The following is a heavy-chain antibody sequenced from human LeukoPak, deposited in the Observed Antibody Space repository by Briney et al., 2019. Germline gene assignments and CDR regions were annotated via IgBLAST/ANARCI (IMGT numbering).Heavy chain of an antibody. Sequence: SETLSLTCTVSGGSISSYYWSWIRQPAGKGLEWIGRIYTSGSTNYNPSLKSRVTMSVDTSKNQFSLKLSSVTAADTAVYYCARDGRDYSNYLYYFDYWGQGTLVTVSS. V-gene: IGHV4-4*07. D-gene: IGHD4-11*01. CDR1: GGSISSYY. CDR2: IYTSGST. J-gene: IGHJ4*02. CDR3: ARDGRDYSNYLYYFDY.